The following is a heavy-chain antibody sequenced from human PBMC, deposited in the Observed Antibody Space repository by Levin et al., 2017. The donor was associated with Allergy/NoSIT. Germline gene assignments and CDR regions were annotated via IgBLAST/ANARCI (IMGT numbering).Heavy chain of an antibody. Sequence: PGKGLEWVAVIWYDGSNKYYADSVKGRFTISRDNSKNTLYLQMNSLRAEDTAVYYCARTYYDFWSGYYTQQGSRYYYYYGMDVWGQGTTVTVSS. J-gene: IGHJ6*02. V-gene: IGHV3-33*01. CDR3: ARTYYDFWSGYYTQQGSRYYYYYGMDV. D-gene: IGHD3-3*01. CDR2: IWYDGSNK.